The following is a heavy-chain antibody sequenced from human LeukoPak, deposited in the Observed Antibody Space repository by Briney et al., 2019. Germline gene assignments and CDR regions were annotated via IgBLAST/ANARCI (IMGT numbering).Heavy chain of an antibody. Sequence: GGSLRLFCAASGFTFTNYAMTWVRQAPGMGLEWVSAISGGGLSTYYADSVKGRFTISRDNSKSTLFLQMNSLRAEDTAVYYCAKKLGVAGTYNWFDPWGQGRLVTVSS. CDR3: AKKLGVAGTYNWFDP. D-gene: IGHD6-19*01. CDR2: ISGGGLST. J-gene: IGHJ5*02. CDR1: GFTFTNYA. V-gene: IGHV3-23*01.